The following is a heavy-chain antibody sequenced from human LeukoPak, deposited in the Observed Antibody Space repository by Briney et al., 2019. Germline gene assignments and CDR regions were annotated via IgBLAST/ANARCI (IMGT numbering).Heavy chain of an antibody. CDR2: INHSGST. Sequence: SETLSLTCAVSGGSFSGYYWSWIRQPPGKGLEWIGEINHSGSTNYNPSLKSRVTISVDTSKNQFSLKLSSVTAADTAVYYCARRIAARPSESRYWGQGTLVTVSS. CDR3: ARRIAARPSESRY. D-gene: IGHD6-6*01. J-gene: IGHJ4*02. V-gene: IGHV4-34*01. CDR1: GGSFSGYY.